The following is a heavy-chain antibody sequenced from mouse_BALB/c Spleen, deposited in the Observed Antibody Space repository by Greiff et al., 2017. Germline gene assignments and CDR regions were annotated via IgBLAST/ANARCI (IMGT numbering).Heavy chain of an antibody. CDR3: VRCYGNWYFDV. J-gene: IGHJ1*01. Sequence: GGGLVQPKGSLKLSCAASGFTFNTYAMNWVRQAPGKGLEWVARIRSKSNNYATYYADSVKDRFTISRDDSQSMLYLQMNNLKTEDTAMYYCVRCYGNWYFDVWGAGTTVTVSS. V-gene: IGHV10-1*02. CDR1: GFTFNTYA. CDR2: IRSKSNNYAT. D-gene: IGHD2-1*01.